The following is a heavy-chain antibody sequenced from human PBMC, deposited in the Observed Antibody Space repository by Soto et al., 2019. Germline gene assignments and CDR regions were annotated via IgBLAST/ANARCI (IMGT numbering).Heavy chain of an antibody. V-gene: IGHV3-13*01. J-gene: IGHJ6*03. CDR2: IGTAGDT. CDR1: GFTFSSYD. D-gene: IGHD6-6*01. CDR3: ARVLGEYSSSHGGRYYYYYMDV. Sequence: GGSLRLSCAASGFTFSSYDMHWVRQATGKGLEWVSAIGTAGDTYYPGSVKGRFTISRENAKNSLYLQMNSLRAGDTAVYYCARVLGEYSSSHGGRYYYYYMDVWGKGTTVTVSS.